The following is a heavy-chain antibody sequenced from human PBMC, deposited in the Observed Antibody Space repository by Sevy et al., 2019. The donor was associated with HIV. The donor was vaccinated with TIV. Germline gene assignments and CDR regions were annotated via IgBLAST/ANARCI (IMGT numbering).Heavy chain of an antibody. V-gene: IGHV1-69*13. CDR3: ARFIHNHLFDY. J-gene: IGHJ4*02. Sequence: APVKVSCKASGGTFSSYAISWVRQAPGQGLEWMGGIIPIFGTANYAQKFQGRVTITADESTSTAYMELSSLRSEDTAVYYCARFIHNHLFDYWGQGTLVTVSS. CDR1: GGTFSSYA. D-gene: IGHD1-20*01. CDR2: IIPIFGTA.